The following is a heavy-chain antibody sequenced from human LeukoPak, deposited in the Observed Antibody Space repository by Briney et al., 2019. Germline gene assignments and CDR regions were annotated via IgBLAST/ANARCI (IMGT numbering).Heavy chain of an antibody. V-gene: IGHV3-48*01. CDR2: ISSTSSTI. CDR3: ARDNFGGLLLY. D-gene: IGHD3-3*01. J-gene: IGHJ4*02. Sequence: GGSLRLSCAASGFTFSNYSMNWVRQAPGKGLEWVSYISSTSSTIYYADSVKGRFTISRDNANNSLCLQMNSLRAEDTAVYYCARDNFGGLLLYWGQGTLVTVSS. CDR1: GFTFSNYS.